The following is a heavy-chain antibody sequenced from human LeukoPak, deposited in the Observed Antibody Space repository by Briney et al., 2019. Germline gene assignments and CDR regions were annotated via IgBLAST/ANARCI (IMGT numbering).Heavy chain of an antibody. J-gene: IGHJ3*02. CDR3: ARGGLLWFGERRTFDI. Sequence: SETLSLTCAVYGGSFSGYYWSWIRQPPGKGLEWIGEINHSGSTNYNPSLKSRVTISVDTSKSQFSLKLSSVTAADTAVYYCARGGLLWFGERRTFDIRGQGTMATVSS. D-gene: IGHD3-10*01. V-gene: IGHV4-34*01. CDR2: INHSGST. CDR1: GGSFSGYY.